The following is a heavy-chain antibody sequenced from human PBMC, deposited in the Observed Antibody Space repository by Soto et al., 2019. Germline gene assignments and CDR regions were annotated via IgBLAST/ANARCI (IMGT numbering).Heavy chain of an antibody. V-gene: IGHV3-15*01. J-gene: IGHJ6*03. CDR2: IKSKTDGGTT. Sequence: EVQLVESGGGLVKPGGSLRLSCAASGFTFSNAWMSWVRQAPGKGLEWVGRIKSKTDGGTTDYAAPVKGRFTISRDDSKNTLYLQMNSLKTEDTAVYYCTTLPYYGSGSYYYYYYMDVWAKGPRSPSP. D-gene: IGHD3-10*01. CDR1: GFTFSNAW. CDR3: TTLPYYGSGSYYYYYYMDV.